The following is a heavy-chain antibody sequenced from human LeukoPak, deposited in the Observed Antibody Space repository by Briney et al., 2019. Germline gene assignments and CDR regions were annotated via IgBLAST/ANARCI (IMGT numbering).Heavy chain of an antibody. Sequence: PGGSLRLSCAASGFTSSSYAMSWVRPAPGEGLGWVSAISGSGGSTYYADFLKGRFTISRDNSKNTLYLQMNSLRAEDTAVYYCAKEGSTWYYFDYWGEGTLVTVSS. CDR1: GFTSSSYA. D-gene: IGHD6-13*01. V-gene: IGHV3-23*01. J-gene: IGHJ4*02. CDR3: AKEGSTWYYFDY. CDR2: ISGSGGST.